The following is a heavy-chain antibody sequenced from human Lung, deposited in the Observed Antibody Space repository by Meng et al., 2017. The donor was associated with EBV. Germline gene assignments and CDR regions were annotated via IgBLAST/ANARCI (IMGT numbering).Heavy chain of an antibody. D-gene: IGHD7-27*01. CDR1: GGSISSSSYY. Sequence: QLQLQESGPGLVKPSETLSLTGTVPGGSISSSSYYWGWIRQPPGKGLEWIGSIYYSGSTYYNPSLKSRVTISVDTSKNQFSLKLSSVTAADTAVYYCASPLGILGIVDLWGRGTLVTVSS. CDR3: ASPLGILGIVDL. CDR2: IYYSGST. J-gene: IGHJ2*01. V-gene: IGHV4-39*01.